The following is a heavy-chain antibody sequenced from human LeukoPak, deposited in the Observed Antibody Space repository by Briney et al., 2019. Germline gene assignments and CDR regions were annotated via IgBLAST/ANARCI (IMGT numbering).Heavy chain of an antibody. D-gene: IGHD5-12*01. V-gene: IGHV3-7*01. CDR1: GFTFSTYW. J-gene: IGHJ1*01. Sequence: GGSLRLSCAASGFTFSTYWMTWVRQAPGKGLEWVANIKEDGSREYYVDSVKGRFTISRDNAKNSLYLQMDSLTAENTAVYYCARDSPGYGAYVSWGQGTLVSVSS. CDR3: ARDSPGYGAYVS. CDR2: IKEDGSRE.